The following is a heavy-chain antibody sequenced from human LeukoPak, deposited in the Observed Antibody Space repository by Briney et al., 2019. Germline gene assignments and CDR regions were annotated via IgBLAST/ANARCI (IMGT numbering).Heavy chain of an antibody. J-gene: IGHJ4*02. D-gene: IGHD3-10*01. Sequence: GGSLRLSCAASGFTLSSYGMHWVRQAPGKGLEWVAVIWYDGSNKYYADSVKGRFTISRDNSKNTLYLQMNSLRAEDTAVYYCARGTSGSGSYTVLLDYWGQGTLVTVSS. CDR3: ARGTSGSGSYTVLLDY. CDR1: GFTLSSYG. V-gene: IGHV3-33*01. CDR2: IWYDGSNK.